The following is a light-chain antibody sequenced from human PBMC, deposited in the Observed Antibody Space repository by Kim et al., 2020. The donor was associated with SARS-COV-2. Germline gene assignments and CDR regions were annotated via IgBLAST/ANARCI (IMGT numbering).Light chain of an antibody. CDR2: DAS. CDR3: QQRKIWPPIT. J-gene: IGKJ5*01. V-gene: IGKV3-11*01. Sequence: SPGERATLAGMTSKSVDIYVAWYQQKPGRAPRLLIYDASNRATGIPARFSGSGSGTDFTLTISSLEPEDFAVYYCQQRKIWPPITFGQGTRLEIK. CDR1: KSVDIY.